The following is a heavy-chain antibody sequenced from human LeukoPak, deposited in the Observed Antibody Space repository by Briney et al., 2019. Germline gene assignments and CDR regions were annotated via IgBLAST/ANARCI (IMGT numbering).Heavy chain of an antibody. V-gene: IGHV3-21*01. CDR2: ISSSSSYI. Sequence: GGSLRPSCAASGFTFSSYSMNWVRQAPGKGLEWVSSISSSSSYIYYADSVKGRFTISRDNAKNSLYLQMNSLRAEDTAVYYCARDWVAVASFDYWGQGTLVTVSS. J-gene: IGHJ4*02. CDR3: ARDWVAVASFDY. CDR1: GFTFSSYS. D-gene: IGHD6-19*01.